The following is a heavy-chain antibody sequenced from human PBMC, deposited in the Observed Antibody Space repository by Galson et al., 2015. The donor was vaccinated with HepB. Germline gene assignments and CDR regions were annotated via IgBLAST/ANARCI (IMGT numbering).Heavy chain of an antibody. CDR1: GYSFTSYW. J-gene: IGHJ3*02. CDR2: IYPGDPDT. CDR3: ARQRGNYYDSSGQYPI. V-gene: IGHV5-51*01. Sequence: QSGAEVKKPGESLKISCKGSGYSFTSYWIGWVRQMPGKGLEWMGIIYPGDPDTRYSPSFQGQVTISADKSISTAYLQWSSLKASDTVMYYCARQRGNYYDSSGQYPIWGQGTMVTVSS. D-gene: IGHD3-22*01.